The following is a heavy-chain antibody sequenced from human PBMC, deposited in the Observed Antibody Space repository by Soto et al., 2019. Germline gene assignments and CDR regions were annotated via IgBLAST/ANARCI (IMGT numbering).Heavy chain of an antibody. V-gene: IGHV1-69*13. CDR2: IIPIFGTA. D-gene: IGHD2-8*01. CDR1: GGTFSSYA. CDR3: ARARELVLMVYATSPGIWFDP. J-gene: IGHJ5*02. Sequence: SVKVSCKASGGTFSSYAISWVRQAPGQGLEWMGGIIPIFGTANYAQKFQGRVTITADESTSTAYMELSSLRSEDTAVYYCARARELVLMVYATSPGIWFDPWGPGNLVTLSS.